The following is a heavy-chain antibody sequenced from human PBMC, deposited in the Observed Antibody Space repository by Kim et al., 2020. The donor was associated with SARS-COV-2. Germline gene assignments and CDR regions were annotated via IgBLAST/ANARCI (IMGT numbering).Heavy chain of an antibody. V-gene: IGHV4-39*01. D-gene: IGHD2-21*01. Sequence: YYTPSLRSRVTVSADTSKNQFSLNLSSVSDADTAVYYCARIYSSNFDMDVWGKGTSVTVSS. J-gene: IGHJ6*03. CDR3: ARIYSSNFDMDV.